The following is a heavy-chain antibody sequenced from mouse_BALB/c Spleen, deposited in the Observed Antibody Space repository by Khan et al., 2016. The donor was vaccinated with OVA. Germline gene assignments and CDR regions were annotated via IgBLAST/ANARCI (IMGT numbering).Heavy chain of an antibody. D-gene: IGHD2-1*01. CDR2: IRNNANGYTT. Sequence: EVELVESGGGLVQPGGSLRLSCAIFGFTFTDYYMSWVRQPPGKALEWLGFIRNNANGYTTEYSASVKGRFTISRDNSHSILYLQMNTLRAEDSATYYCERDTLYYDAMDYWGQGTSVTVSS. CDR3: ERDTLYYDAMDY. CDR1: GFTFTDYY. J-gene: IGHJ4*01. V-gene: IGHV7-3*02.